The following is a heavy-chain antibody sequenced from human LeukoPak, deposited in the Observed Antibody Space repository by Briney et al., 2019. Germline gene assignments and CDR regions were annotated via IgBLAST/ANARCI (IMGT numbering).Heavy chain of an antibody. D-gene: IGHD6-19*01. CDR2: ISGSGGST. V-gene: IGHV3-23*01. CDR1: GFTFSSYA. J-gene: IGHJ5*02. Sequence: GGSLRLSCAASGFTFSSYAMSWVRQAPGKGLEWGSAISGSGGSTYYADSVKGRFTISRDNSKNTLYLQMNSLRAEDTAVYYCAKGAAVAGRGRNNWFDPWGQGTLVTVSS. CDR3: AKGAAVAGRGRNNWFDP.